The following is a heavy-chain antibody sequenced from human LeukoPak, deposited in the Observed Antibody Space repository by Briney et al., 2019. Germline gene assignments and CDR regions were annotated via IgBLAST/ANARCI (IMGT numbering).Heavy chain of an antibody. CDR1: GFTVSSNY. J-gene: IGHJ3*02. D-gene: IGHD3-3*01. CDR2: IYSGGST. V-gene: IGHV3-53*05. CDR3: ARDSLTIFGGGAFDI. Sequence: PGGSLGLSCAASGFTVSSNYMSWVRQAPGKGLEWVSVIYSGGSTYYADSVKGRFTIPRDNSKNTLYLQMNSLRDEDTAVYYCARDSLTIFGGGAFDIWGQGTMVTVSS.